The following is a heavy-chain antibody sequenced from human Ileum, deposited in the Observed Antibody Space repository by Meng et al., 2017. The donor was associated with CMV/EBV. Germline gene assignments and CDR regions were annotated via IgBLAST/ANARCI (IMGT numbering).Heavy chain of an antibody. CDR1: GDSVSIGAAA. D-gene: IGHD6-19*01. CDR2: TYYRTKWYS. J-gene: IGHJ4*02. CDR3: TRVSAGYSSGWSGWFFED. V-gene: IGHV6-1*01. Sequence: SCAISGDSVSIGAAAWNWIRQSPSRGLEWLGRTYYRTKWYSDYAVSVKSRITIGSDTSKNQVSLQLNSVIPEDTAVYYCTRVSAGYSSGWSGWFFEDWGQGTLVTVSS.